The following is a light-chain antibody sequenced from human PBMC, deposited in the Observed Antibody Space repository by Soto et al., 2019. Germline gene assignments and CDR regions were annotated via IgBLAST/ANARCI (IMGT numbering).Light chain of an antibody. J-gene: IGLJ1*01. CDR2: EVN. Sequence: QSARTQPASVSGSPGQSITISCTGTISDFGNYNLVSWYQQHPGKVPKLILFEVNKRPSGVSGRFSGSKSGNTASLTISGLQAEDEADYYCCSFTSSNTHVFGTGTKVTVL. CDR3: CSFTSSNTHV. CDR1: ISDFGNYNL. V-gene: IGLV2-23*02.